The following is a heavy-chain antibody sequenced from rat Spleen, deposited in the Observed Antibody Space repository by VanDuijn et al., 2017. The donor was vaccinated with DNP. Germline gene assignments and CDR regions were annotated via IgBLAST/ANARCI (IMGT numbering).Heavy chain of an antibody. CDR1: GFTFSDYN. Sequence: EVQLVESGGDFVQPGRSLKLSCAASGFTFSDYNMTWIRQVPGTGLEWVASISNGGGSTYYPDSVKGRFTISRDNAKNTLQLQMNNLRSEDTATYYCARDAGGPFDYWGQGVMVTVSS. CDR3: ARDAGGPFDY. J-gene: IGHJ2*01. CDR2: ISNGGGST. V-gene: IGHV5S23*01. D-gene: IGHD1-11*01.